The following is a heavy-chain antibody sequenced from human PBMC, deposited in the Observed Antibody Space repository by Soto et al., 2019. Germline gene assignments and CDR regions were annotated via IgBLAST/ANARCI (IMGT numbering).Heavy chain of an antibody. CDR2: ISAGTGNK. J-gene: IGHJ6*02. CDR1: GYTFSGYT. Sequence: QLVQSGAEVKKPGASVKVSCLASGYTFSGYTVHWVRQAPGQGLEWMGWISAGTGNKKYSQKFQDAVTSTRDPSANTACMELRSLRAEGTAVHYCARARTWCASGSYWRHTINPTPGLTISCKYGMDVWCQGTTVTVSS. D-gene: IGHD6-13*01. V-gene: IGHV1-3*01. CDR3: ARARTWCASGSYWRHTINPTPGLTISCKYGMDV.